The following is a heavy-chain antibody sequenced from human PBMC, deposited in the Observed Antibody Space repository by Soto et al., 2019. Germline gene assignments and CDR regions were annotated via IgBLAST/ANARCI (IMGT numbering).Heavy chain of an antibody. CDR2: IIPVFGTA. V-gene: IGHV1-69*12. CDR1: GGSLSNYG. D-gene: IGHD4-17*01. Sequence: QVQLVQSGAEVKKPGSSVKVSCKASGGSLSNYGISWVRQAPGQGLERMGGIIPVFGTANYAQKFQGRVTITADESTNIVYMDVTSLRSEDTAVYYCARGDATKIVVTTYYAMDVWGQGTTVTVSS. J-gene: IGHJ6*02. CDR3: ARGDATKIVVTTYYAMDV.